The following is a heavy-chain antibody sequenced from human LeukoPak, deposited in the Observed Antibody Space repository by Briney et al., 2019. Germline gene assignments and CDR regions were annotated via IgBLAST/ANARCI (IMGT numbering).Heavy chain of an antibody. CDR1: GGSISSSSYY. CDR3: ARDSPYSVLGY. D-gene: IGHD2-21*01. J-gene: IGHJ4*02. Sequence: SETLSLTCTVSGGSISSSSYYWGWIRQPPGKGLEWIGYIYYSGSTNYNPSLKSRVTISVDTSKNQFSLKLSSVTAADTAVYYCARDSPYSVLGYWGQGTLVTVSS. V-gene: IGHV4-61*01. CDR2: IYYSGST.